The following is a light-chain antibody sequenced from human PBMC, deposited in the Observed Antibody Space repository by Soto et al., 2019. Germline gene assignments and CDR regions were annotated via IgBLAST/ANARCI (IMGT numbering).Light chain of an antibody. CDR1: SSDVGGSNG. CDR2: DVS. V-gene: IGLV2-18*02. CDR3: SSYTSSSTYV. J-gene: IGLJ1*01. Sequence: QSVLTQPPSVSGSPGQSVAISCTGTSSDVGGSNGVSWYQQPPGTAPKLIIYDVSNRPSGVPDRFSGSKSGNTASLIISGLRAEDEGDYYCSSYTSSSTYVFGTGTKLTVL.